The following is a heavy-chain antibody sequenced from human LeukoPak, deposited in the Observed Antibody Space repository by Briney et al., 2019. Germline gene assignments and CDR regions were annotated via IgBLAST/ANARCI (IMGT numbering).Heavy chain of an antibody. CDR2: IYPNSGGT. CDR3: ARFRHTIFGVVIPGYFDY. V-gene: IGHV1-2*02. Sequence: GASVKVSCKASGYTFTGYYMHWVRQAPGQGLEWMGWIYPNSGGTNYAQKFQGRVTMTRDTSISTAYMELSRLRSDDTAVYYCARFRHTIFGVVIPGYFDYWGQGTLVTVSS. J-gene: IGHJ4*02. D-gene: IGHD3-3*01. CDR1: GYTFTGYY.